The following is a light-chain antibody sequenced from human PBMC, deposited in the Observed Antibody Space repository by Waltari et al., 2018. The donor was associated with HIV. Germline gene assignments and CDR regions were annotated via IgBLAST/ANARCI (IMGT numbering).Light chain of an antibody. CDR1: TSNIGSHY. CDR3: ATWDSSLNAVV. J-gene: IGLJ3*02. Sequence: QSLLTQPPSVSAAPGQKVTISCSGSTSNIGSHYVSWYEQFSGAAPKLLISDNNKRPSGIPDRFSGSKSGTSATLAITGLQTGDEADYYCATWDSSLNAVVFGGGTKLTVL. CDR2: DNN. V-gene: IGLV1-51*01.